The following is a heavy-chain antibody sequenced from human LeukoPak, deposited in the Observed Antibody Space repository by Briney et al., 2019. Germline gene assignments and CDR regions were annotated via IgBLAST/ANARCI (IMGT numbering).Heavy chain of an antibody. J-gene: IGHJ4*02. D-gene: IGHD2-15*01. V-gene: IGHV1-69*05. CDR2: IIPIFGTA. CDR3: ARDPGGSLDY. CDR1: GGTFSSYA. Sequence: GASVKVSCKASGGTFSSYALSWVRQAPGQGLEWMGRIIPIFGTANYAQKFQGRVTITTDESTSTAYMELSSPRSEDTAVYYCARDPGGSLDYWGQGTLVTVSS.